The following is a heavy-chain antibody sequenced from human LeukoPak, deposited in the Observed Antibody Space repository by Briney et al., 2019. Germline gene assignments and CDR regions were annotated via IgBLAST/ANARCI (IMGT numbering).Heavy chain of an antibody. CDR3: ARGVEPLASNTLAY. CDR2: LYSDGNT. CDR1: GFTVITND. V-gene: IGHV3-53*01. Sequence: GGSLRLSCAASGFTVITNDMSWVRQAPGKGLEWVRDLYSDGNTKYADSVQGRFTISRDNSKITLYLEMNSLSPDDTAVYYCARGVEPLASNTLAYWGQGTLVTVSS. J-gene: IGHJ4*02. D-gene: IGHD1-14*01.